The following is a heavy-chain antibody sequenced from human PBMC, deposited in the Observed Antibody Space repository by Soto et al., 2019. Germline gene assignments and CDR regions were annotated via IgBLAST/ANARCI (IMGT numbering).Heavy chain of an antibody. CDR2: ISAGGST. D-gene: IGHD2-2*02. CDR3: ANVPIWCSSTSCYTEGFDY. CDR1: GFTFSDYA. V-gene: IGHV3-23*01. J-gene: IGHJ4*02. Sequence: GGSLRLSCTASGFTFSDYAMSWVRQPPGKGLEWVSVISAGGSTYYADSVKGRFTVSRANSKNTLYLQMNSLRAEDTAVYYCANVPIWCSSTSCYTEGFDYWGQGTLVAVSS.